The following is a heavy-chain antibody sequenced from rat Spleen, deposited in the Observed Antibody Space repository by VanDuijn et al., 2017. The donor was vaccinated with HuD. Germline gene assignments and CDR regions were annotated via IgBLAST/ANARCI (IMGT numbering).Heavy chain of an antibody. CDR1: GFTFSDYN. CDR2: ISYDGSST. CDR3: ARHRWEGYYSGDDFDY. D-gene: IGHD1-1*01. J-gene: IGHJ2*01. Sequence: EVQLVESGGGLVQPGRSLKLSCAASGFTFSDYNMAWVRQAPKKGLEWVATISYDGSSTYYRDSVKGRFTISRDNAKSTLYLQMDSLRSEDTATYYCARHRWEGYYSGDDFDYWGQGVMVTVSS. V-gene: IGHV5-7*01.